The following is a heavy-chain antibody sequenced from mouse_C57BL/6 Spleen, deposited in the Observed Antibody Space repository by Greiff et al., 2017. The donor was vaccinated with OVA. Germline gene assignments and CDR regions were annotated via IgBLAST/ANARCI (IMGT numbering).Heavy chain of an antibody. J-gene: IGHJ3*01. Sequence: VQLQQSGPELVKPGASVKIPCKASGYTFTDYNMDWVKQSHGKSLEWIGDINPNNGGTIYNQKFKGKATLTVDKSSSTAYMELRSLTSEDTAVYYGARVDYDDGPAWFAYWGQGTLVTVSA. D-gene: IGHD2-4*01. CDR2: INPNNGGT. V-gene: IGHV1-18*01. CDR3: ARVDYDDGPAWFAY. CDR1: GYTFTDYN.